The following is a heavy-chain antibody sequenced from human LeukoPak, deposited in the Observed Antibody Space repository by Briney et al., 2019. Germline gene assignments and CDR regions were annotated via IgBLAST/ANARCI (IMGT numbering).Heavy chain of an antibody. CDR2: VIPVFGTT. CDR3: ARQTYYYDSGGYYPGYLNH. CDR1: VDTFNSYG. V-gene: IGHV1-69*06. D-gene: IGHD3-22*01. J-gene: IGHJ1*01. Sequence: GASVKVSCKASVDTFNSYGISWVRQAPGQGLEWMGRVIPVFGTTNYAQNFQGRVTITADKSTSTAYMELSSLRSEDTAMYYCARQTYYYDSGGYYPGYLNHWGQGTLVIVSS.